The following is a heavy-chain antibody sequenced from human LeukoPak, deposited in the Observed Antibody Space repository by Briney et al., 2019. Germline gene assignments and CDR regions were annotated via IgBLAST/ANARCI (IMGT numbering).Heavy chain of an antibody. D-gene: IGHD3-3*01. CDR2: INPNSGGT. Sequence: GASVTVSCKASGYTFTGYYMHWVRQAPGQGLEWMGWINPNSGGTNYAQKFQGRVTMTRDTSISTAYMELSRLRSDDTAVYYCARYDFWSGQYYFDYWGQGTLVTVSS. CDR3: ARYDFWSGQYYFDY. CDR1: GYTFTGYY. V-gene: IGHV1-2*02. J-gene: IGHJ4*02.